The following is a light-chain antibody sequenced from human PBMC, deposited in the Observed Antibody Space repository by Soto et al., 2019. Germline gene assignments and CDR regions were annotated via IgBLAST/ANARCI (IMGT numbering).Light chain of an antibody. Sequence: EIVLTQSPGTLSLSPGERATLSCRASQSVSNNFLAWYQQKPGQAPSLLIYGASSRATGIPDRFSGSGSGTDFTLTISRLEPEDFAVYYCQQYGCSPLTFGQGTKLESK. CDR3: QQYGCSPLT. CDR2: GAS. V-gene: IGKV3-20*01. J-gene: IGKJ2*01. CDR1: QSVSNNF.